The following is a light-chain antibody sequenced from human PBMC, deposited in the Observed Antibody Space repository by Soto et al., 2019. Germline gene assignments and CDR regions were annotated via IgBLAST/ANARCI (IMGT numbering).Light chain of an antibody. CDR2: EVS. Sequence: QSALTQPASVSGSPGQSITISCTGTSSDVGGYNYVSWYQLHPGKAPKPMLYEVSNRPSGVSNRFSASKSGNTASLAISGLRSGDEADYHCAAWDDSLSGQVFGGGTKLTVL. CDR3: AAWDDSLSGQV. J-gene: IGLJ3*02. V-gene: IGLV2-14*01. CDR1: SSDVGGYNY.